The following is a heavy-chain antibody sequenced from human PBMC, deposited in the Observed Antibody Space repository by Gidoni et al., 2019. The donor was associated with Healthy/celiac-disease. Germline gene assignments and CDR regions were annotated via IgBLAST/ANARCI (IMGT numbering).Heavy chain of an antibody. CDR1: GSTFSGSA. J-gene: IGHJ4*02. V-gene: IGHV3-73*01. CDR2: IRSKANSYAT. CDR3: TTHYYYDSSGYYYGLDY. D-gene: IGHD3-22*01. Sequence: EVQLVESGGGLVQPGGSLKLPRAPSGSTFSGSAMHWGRQASGKGLEWVGRIRSKANSYATAYAASVKGRFTISRDDSKNTAYLQMNSLKTEDTAVYYCTTHYYYDSSGYYYGLDYWGQGTLVTVSS.